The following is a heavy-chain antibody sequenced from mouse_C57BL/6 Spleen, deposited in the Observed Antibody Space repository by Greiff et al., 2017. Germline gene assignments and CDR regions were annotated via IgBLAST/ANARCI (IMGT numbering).Heavy chain of an antibody. CDR3: TKGNYYGNPYYFDY. CDR2: IYPRDGST. Sequence: QVQLQQSDAELVKPGASVTISCKVSGYTFTDHTIHWMKQRPEQGLEWIGYIYPRDGSTTYNEKFKGKATLTADKSSSTAYMQLNSLTSEDSAVYVCTKGNYYGNPYYFDYWGQGTTLTVSS. CDR1: GYTFTDHT. D-gene: IGHD2-1*01. J-gene: IGHJ2*01. V-gene: IGHV1-78*01.